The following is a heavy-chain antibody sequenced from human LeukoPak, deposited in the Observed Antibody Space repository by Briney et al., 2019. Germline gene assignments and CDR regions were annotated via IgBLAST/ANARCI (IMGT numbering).Heavy chain of an antibody. CDR2: SYTSGST. D-gene: IGHD3-22*01. CDR1: GGSISSGSYY. CDR3: ARAPLYYYDSSGYFPPLFDY. J-gene: IGHJ4*02. V-gene: IGHV4-61*02. Sequence: SQTLSLTCTVSGGSISSGSYYWSWIRQPAGKGLEWIGRSYTSGSTNYNPSLKSRVTISVDTSKIQFSLKLSSVTAADTAVYYCARAPLYYYDSSGYFPPLFDYWGQGTLVIVSS.